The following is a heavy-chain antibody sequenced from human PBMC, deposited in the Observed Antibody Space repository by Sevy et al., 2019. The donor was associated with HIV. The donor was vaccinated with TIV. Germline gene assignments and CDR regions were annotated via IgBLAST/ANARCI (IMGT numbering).Heavy chain of an antibody. CDR3: AKAHADCSGGTCYTAHYYYDMDV. CDR1: GFAFSDYA. CDR2: ISYAGDNK. D-gene: IGHD2-15*01. Sequence: GGSLRLSCAASGFAFSDYAMHWVRQAPGKGLEWVAAISYAGDNKYFVDSVKGRFTVSKDNSKNTLYLEMNSQRAEETAVYYCAKAHADCSGGTCYTAHYYYDMDVWGRGATVTVSS. V-gene: IGHV3-30*18. J-gene: IGHJ6*02.